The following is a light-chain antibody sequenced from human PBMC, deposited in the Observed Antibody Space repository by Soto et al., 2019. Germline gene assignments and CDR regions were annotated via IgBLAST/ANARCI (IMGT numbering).Light chain of an antibody. CDR2: AAS. Sequence: AIRMTQSPSSLSASTGDRVTITCRASQCISSYLAWYQQKPGKAPKLLIYAASTLQSGVPSRFSGSGSGTDVTLTISCLQSEDFATYYCQQYYSYPWTFGQGTKVEIK. CDR1: QCISSY. J-gene: IGKJ1*01. CDR3: QQYYSYPWT. V-gene: IGKV1-8*01.